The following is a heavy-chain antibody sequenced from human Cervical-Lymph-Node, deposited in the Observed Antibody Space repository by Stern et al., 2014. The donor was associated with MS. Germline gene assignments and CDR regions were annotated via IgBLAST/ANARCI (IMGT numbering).Heavy chain of an antibody. CDR3: ARRGHGYMGIDY. CDR1: GYRFTNNW. D-gene: IGHD1-1*01. J-gene: IGHJ4*02. Sequence: VKLVESGAEVKKPGESLRISCEVSGYRFTNNWIGWVRQMPGKGLEWMGIIYPGDSETRYSPSFQGQVTILVDKSNTTTYLQWSSLKASDTAIYYCARRGHGYMGIDYWGQGTLVTVSS. CDR2: IYPGDSET. V-gene: IGHV5-51*03.